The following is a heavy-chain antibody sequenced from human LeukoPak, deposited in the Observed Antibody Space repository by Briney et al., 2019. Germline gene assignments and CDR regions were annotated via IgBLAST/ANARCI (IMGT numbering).Heavy chain of an antibody. V-gene: IGHV3-21*01. Sequence: GGSLRLSCAASGFTFSSYSMNWVRQAPGKGLEWVSSISSSSSYIYYADSVKGRFTISRDNAKTSLYLQMNSLRAEDTAVYYCARDGAYCSGGSCYLDYYYYGMDVWGQGTTVTVSS. D-gene: IGHD2-15*01. CDR1: GFTFSSYS. J-gene: IGHJ6*02. CDR2: ISSSSSYI. CDR3: ARDGAYCSGGSCYLDYYYYGMDV.